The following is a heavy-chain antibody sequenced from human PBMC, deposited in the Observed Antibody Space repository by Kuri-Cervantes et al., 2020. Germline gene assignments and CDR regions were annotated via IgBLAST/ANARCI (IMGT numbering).Heavy chain of an antibody. CDR1: GGSFSGYY. D-gene: IGHD3-10*01. Sequence: SKTLSLTCAVYGGSFSGYYWSWIRQPPGKGLEWIGEIDHRGSTNYNPSLKSRVTISVDTSKNQFSLNLSSVTAADTAVYYCARAGEGTEFHFDYWGQGILVTVSS. CDR2: IDHRGST. J-gene: IGHJ4*02. CDR3: ARAGEGTEFHFDY. V-gene: IGHV4-34*01.